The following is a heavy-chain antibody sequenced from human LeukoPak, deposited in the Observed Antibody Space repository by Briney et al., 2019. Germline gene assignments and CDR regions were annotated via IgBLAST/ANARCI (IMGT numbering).Heavy chain of an antibody. CDR2: IYYSGST. D-gene: IGHD3-10*01. CDR1: GGSISSYY. V-gene: IGHV4-59*01. Sequence: SETLSLTCSVSGGSISSYYWSWIRQPPGKGLEWIGYIYYSGSTNYNPSLKSRVTISVDTSKNQFSLKLSSVTAADTAVYYCARVWFGEFNWFDPWGQGTLVTVSS. CDR3: ARVWFGEFNWFDP. J-gene: IGHJ5*02.